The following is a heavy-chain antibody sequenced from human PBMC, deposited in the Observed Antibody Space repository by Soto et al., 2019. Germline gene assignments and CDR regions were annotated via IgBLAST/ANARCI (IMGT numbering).Heavy chain of an antibody. CDR3: ARALRAGFGESLFDY. CDR2: IWYDGSNK. V-gene: IGHV3-33*01. D-gene: IGHD3-10*01. CDR1: GLTFSSYG. J-gene: IGHJ4*02. Sequence: QVQLVESGGGVVQPGRSLRLSCAASGLTFSSYGMHWVRQAPGKGLEWVAVIWYDGSNKYYADSVKGRFTISRDNSKNTLYLQMNSLRAEDTAVYYCARALRAGFGESLFDYWGQGTLVTVSS.